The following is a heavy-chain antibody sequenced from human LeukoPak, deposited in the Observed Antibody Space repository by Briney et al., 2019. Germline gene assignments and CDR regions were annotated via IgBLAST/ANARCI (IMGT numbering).Heavy chain of an antibody. Sequence: ESGPTLVKPTQTLTLSCTFSGFSLSTSGVGVGWIRQPPGKALEWLALIYWDDDKRYSPSLKSRLTITKDTSKNQVVLTMTNMDPVDTATYYCAHSSSYYYDSSGYYLYFDYWGQGTLVTVSS. CDR3: AHSSSYYYDSSGYYLYFDY. D-gene: IGHD3-22*01. J-gene: IGHJ4*02. V-gene: IGHV2-5*02. CDR2: IYWDDDK. CDR1: GFSLSTSGVG.